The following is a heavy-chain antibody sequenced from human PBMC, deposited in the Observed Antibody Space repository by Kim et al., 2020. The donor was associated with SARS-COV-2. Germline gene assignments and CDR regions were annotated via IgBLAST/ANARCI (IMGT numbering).Heavy chain of an antibody. J-gene: IGHJ4*02. CDR1: GYTFTSYA. CDR2: INTNTGNP. V-gene: IGHV7-4-1*02. Sequence: ASVKVSCKASGYTFTSYAMNWVRQAPGQGLEWMGWINTNTGNPTYAQGFTGRFVFSLDTSVSTAYLQISSLKAEDTAVYYCARDPLNWDTAMGTFDYWGQGTLVTVSS. CDR3: ARDPLNWDTAMGTFDY. D-gene: IGHD5-18*01.